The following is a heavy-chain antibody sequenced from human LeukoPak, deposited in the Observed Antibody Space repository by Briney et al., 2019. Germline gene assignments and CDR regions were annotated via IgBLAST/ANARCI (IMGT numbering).Heavy chain of an antibody. Sequence: NPSETLSLACTVSGGSISSYYWSWIRQPPGKGLEWIGYIYYSGSTNYNPSLKSRVTISVETSKNEFFLKLRSVTAADTAVYYCAKVTGYRIEDYFDYWGQGTLVTVSS. J-gene: IGHJ4*02. D-gene: IGHD6-13*01. CDR3: AKVTGYRIEDYFDY. CDR1: GGSISSYY. CDR2: IYYSGST. V-gene: IGHV4-59*01.